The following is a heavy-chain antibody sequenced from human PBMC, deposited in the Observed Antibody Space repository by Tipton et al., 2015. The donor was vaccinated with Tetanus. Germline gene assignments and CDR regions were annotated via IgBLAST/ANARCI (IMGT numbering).Heavy chain of an antibody. CDR3: ARGLLSDTAMVYFDY. V-gene: IGHV3-23*01. Sequence: SLRLSCAASGFTFSSYWMSWVRQAPGKGLEWASAISGSGGSTYYADSVKGRFTISRDNSKNTLYLQMNSLRAEDTAVYYCARGLLSDTAMVYFDYWGQGTLVTVSS. CDR2: ISGSGGST. CDR1: GFTFSSYW. J-gene: IGHJ4*02. D-gene: IGHD5-18*01.